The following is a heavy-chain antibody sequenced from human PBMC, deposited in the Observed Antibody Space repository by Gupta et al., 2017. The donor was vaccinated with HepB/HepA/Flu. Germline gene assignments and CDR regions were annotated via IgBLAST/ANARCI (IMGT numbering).Heavy chain of an antibody. D-gene: IGHD3-3*01. J-gene: IGHJ6*02. CDR3: AKARFSYYYGMDV. CDR1: GFTFDDYA. Sequence: EVQLVESGGGLVQPGRSLRLSCSASGFTFDDYAMHWVRQAPGKGLEWVSGISWKRGSLGYADSVKGQFTISRDNAKNSLYLQMNSLRAEDTAVYYCAKARFSYYYGMDVWGQGTTVTVSS. CDR2: ISWKRGSL. V-gene: IGHV3-9*01.